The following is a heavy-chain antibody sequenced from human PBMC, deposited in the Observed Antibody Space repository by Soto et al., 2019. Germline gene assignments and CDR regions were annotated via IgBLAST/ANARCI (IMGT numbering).Heavy chain of an antibody. J-gene: IGHJ6*02. CDR1: GGTFSSYA. CDR2: IISIFGTA. Sequence: QVQLVQSGAEVKKPGSSVKVSCKASGGTFSSYAISWVRQAPGQGLEWMGGIISIFGTANYAQKFQGRVTITADESTSTAYMELSSLRSEDTAVYYCARVIAAAGTNYYYYYGMDVWGQGTTVTVSS. V-gene: IGHV1-69*01. D-gene: IGHD6-13*01. CDR3: ARVIAAAGTNYYYYYGMDV.